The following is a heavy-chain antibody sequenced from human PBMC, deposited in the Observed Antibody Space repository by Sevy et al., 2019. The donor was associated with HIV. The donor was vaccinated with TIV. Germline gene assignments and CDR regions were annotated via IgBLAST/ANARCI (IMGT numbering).Heavy chain of an antibody. J-gene: IGHJ4*02. D-gene: IGHD1-1*01. Sequence: SETLSLTCSVSGGSISSYFWTWVRQSPGKGLEWIGNIYFTGNTDYSPSLKSRVTLSLDTSKSQFSLTLKSVTAADTAIYFCARDSTTRPRVLVYWGQGTLVTLSS. V-gene: IGHV4-59*01. CDR3: ARDSTTRPRVLVY. CDR2: IYFTGNT. CDR1: GGSISSYF.